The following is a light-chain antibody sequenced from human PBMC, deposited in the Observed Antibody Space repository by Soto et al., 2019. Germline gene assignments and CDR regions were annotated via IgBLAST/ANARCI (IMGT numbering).Light chain of an antibody. V-gene: IGKV1-33*01. J-gene: IGKJ4*01. CDR1: QDVSNY. CDR2: DAS. CDR3: QQYDNLPLT. Sequence: DIQMTQSPSSLSASVGDRVTITCLASQDVSNYLNWYQQKPGKAPKLLIYDASNLETGVPSRFSGSGSGTDFTFTISSLQPEDIATFHCQQYDNLPLTFGGGTNVDIK.